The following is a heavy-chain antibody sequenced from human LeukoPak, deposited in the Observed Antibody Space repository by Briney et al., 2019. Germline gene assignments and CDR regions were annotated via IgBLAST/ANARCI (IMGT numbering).Heavy chain of an antibody. J-gene: IGHJ6*02. CDR1: GFTFGDYA. Sequence: GGSLRLSCTASGFTFGDYAMSWFRQAPGKGLEWVGFIRSKAYGGTTEYAASVKGRFTISRDDSKSIAYLQMNSLKTEDTAVYYCTRDGYCSSTSCYSTARYYYYYGMDVWGQGTTVTVSS. CDR3: TRDGYCSSTSCYSTARYYYYYGMDV. V-gene: IGHV3-49*03. D-gene: IGHD2-2*01. CDR2: IRSKAYGGTT.